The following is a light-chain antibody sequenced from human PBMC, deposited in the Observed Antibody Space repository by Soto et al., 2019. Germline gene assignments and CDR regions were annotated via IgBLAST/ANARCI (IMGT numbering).Light chain of an antibody. CDR1: QDVSSN. V-gene: IGKV3-15*01. CDR3: QQYIRWPLT. J-gene: IGKJ4*01. Sequence: EMVVTQSPATLSVSPGERATLSCRASQDVSSNLAWYQQKPGQAPSVLIYGASTRATGTPARFSGSGSGTEFTLTISSLQSEDYAVYFCQQYIRWPLTFGGGTKVEI. CDR2: GAS.